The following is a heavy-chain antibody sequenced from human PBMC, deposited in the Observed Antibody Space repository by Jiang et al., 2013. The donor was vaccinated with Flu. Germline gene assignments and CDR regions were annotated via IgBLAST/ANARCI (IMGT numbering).Heavy chain of an antibody. CDR3: AQAGLNIYFQH. D-gene: IGHD6-13*01. V-gene: IGHV2-5*02. Sequence: IYWDDDKRYSPSLKSRLTITKDTSKNQVVLTMTNMDPVDTATYYCAQAGLNIYFQHWGQGTLVTVSS. CDR2: IYWDDDK. J-gene: IGHJ1*01.